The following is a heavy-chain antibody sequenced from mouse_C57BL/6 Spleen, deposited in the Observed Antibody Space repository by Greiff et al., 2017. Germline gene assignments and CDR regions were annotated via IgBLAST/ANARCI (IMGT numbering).Heavy chain of an antibody. V-gene: IGHV7-3*01. CDR3: ARAAITTLPYTSDS. Sequence: EVMLVESGGGLVQPGGSLSLSCAASGFTFTDYYMSWVRQPPGKALEWLGFIRNKANGYTTEYSASVKGRFTISRDNSQSILYLQMNALRAQDSATYYCARAAITTLPYTSDSWGQSTTLTDSS. D-gene: IGHD6-1*01. CDR2: IRNKANGYTT. CDR1: GFTFTDYY. J-gene: IGHJ2*01.